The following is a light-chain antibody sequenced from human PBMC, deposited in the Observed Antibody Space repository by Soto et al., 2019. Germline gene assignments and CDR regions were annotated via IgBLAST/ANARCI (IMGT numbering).Light chain of an antibody. J-gene: IGKJ1*01. CDR1: QSVSSN. V-gene: IGKV3-15*01. Sequence: EIVMTQSPATLSVSPGERATLSCRASQSVSSNLAWYQQKPGQAPRLLMYGASTRATGIPDRFSGSGSGTEFTLTISSLQSEDFAVYYCQQHNNWPPWTFGQGNKVDIK. CDR2: GAS. CDR3: QQHNNWPPWT.